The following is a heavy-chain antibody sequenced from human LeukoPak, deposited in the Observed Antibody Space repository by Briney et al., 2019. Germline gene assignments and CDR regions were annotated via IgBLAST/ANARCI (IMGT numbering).Heavy chain of an antibody. V-gene: IGHV3-7*01. J-gene: IGHJ4*02. CDR3: VKDLRGPEGF. CDR2: IKQDGSEK. Sequence: GGSLRLSCAASGFTFSSSWMSWVRQAPGKGLEWVTNIKQDGSEKSYVDSVKGRFTISRDDAKTSLYLQMISLRAEDTAVYYCVKDLRGPEGFWGQGTLVIVSS. CDR1: GFTFSSSW. D-gene: IGHD2-2*01.